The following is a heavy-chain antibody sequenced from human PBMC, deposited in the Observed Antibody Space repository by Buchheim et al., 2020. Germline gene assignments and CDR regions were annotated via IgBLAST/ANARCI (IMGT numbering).Heavy chain of an antibody. CDR3: ARDGAATRWFDP. D-gene: IGHD2-15*01. CDR1: GGSIISSNW. J-gene: IGHJ5*02. CDR2: VYHSGTN. Sequence: QVHLQESGPGLVKPSGTLSLTCAVSGGSIISSNWWSWVRQPPGKGLEWIGEVYHSGTNNYNSSLESRVTISVDKSKNQFSLKLSSVTAADTAVYYCARDGAATRWFDPWGQGTL. V-gene: IGHV4-4*02.